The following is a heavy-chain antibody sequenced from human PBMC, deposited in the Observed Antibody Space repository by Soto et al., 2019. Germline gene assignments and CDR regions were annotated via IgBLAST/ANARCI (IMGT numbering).Heavy chain of an antibody. Sequence: GGSLRLSCAASGFTFSSYGMHWVRQAPGKGLEWVAVMWNDGSNKYYADSVKGRFTISRDNSKNTLYLQMNSLRAEDTAVYYCAKDAPYFDYWGQGTLVTVSS. CDR3: AKDAPYFDY. V-gene: IGHV3-30*02. J-gene: IGHJ4*02. CDR1: GFTFSSYG. CDR2: MWNDGSNK.